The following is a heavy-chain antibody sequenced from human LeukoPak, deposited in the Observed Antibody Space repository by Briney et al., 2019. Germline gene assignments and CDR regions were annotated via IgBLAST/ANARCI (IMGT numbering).Heavy chain of an antibody. Sequence: PSETLSLTCNVSGVSISSSSYYWGWIRQPPGKGLEWIGSIYSSGSTYYNSSLKSRVTISIDTSKNQVSLKMSSVTAADTAVYYCARHRKSGYSYGRNSNWFDPWGQGTLVTVSS. CDR3: ARHRKSGYSYGRNSNWFDP. CDR1: GVSISSSSYY. CDR2: IYSSGST. V-gene: IGHV4-39*01. J-gene: IGHJ5*02. D-gene: IGHD5-18*01.